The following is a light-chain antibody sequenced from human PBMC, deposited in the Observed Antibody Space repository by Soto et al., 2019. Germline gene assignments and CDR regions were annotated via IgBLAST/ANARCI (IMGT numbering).Light chain of an antibody. CDR3: QQSYSTPFT. Sequence: DVQMTQTPSSLSASVGNIVTISCWASQSISSYLNWYQQKPGKAPKLLIYAASSLQSGVPSRFSGSGSGTDFTLTISSLQPEDFATYYCQQSYSTPFTPGGRAKVDIK. J-gene: IGKJ4*01. CDR1: QSISSY. CDR2: AAS. V-gene: IGKV1-39*01.